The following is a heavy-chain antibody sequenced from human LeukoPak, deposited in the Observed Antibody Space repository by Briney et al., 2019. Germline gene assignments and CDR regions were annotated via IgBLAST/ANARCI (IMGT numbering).Heavy chain of an antibody. CDR1: GFTFSSYS. CDR3: AKDPSGYSYGPDWYFDL. J-gene: IGHJ2*01. CDR2: ISSSSSYV. Sequence: GGSLRLSCAASGFTFSSYSMNWVRQAPGRGLEWVSSISSSSSYVYYADSVKGRFTISRDNAKNSLYLQMNSLRAEDTAVYYCAKDPSGYSYGPDWYFDLWGRGTLVTVSS. D-gene: IGHD5-18*01. V-gene: IGHV3-21*04.